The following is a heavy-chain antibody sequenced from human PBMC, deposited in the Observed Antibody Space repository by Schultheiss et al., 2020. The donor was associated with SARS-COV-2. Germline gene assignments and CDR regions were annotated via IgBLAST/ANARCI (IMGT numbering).Heavy chain of an antibody. V-gene: IGHV4-59*01. CDR2: IYYSGST. D-gene: IGHD2-2*01. CDR3: ARESTGYYYGMDV. Sequence: SETLSLTCTVSGGSISSYYWSWIRQPPGKGLEWIGSIYYSGSTNYNPSLKSRVTMSVDTSKNQFSLKLSSVTAADTAVYYCARESTGYYYGMDVWGQGTTVTVSS. CDR1: GGSISSYY. J-gene: IGHJ6*02.